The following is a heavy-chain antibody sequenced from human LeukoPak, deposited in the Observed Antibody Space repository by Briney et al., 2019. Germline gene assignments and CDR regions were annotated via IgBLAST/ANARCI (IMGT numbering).Heavy chain of an antibody. D-gene: IGHD6-13*01. J-gene: IGHJ6*04. V-gene: IGHV4-59*01. CDR1: GGSISSYY. CDR3: ARARGAAAIPLGYYYGMDV. Sequence: PSQTLSLTCTVSGGSISSYYWSWIRHPPPQGLDWIGYIYYSGITNYNPSLKSRVTISVDTSKNQFSLKLSSVTAADTAVYYCARARGAAAIPLGYYYGMDVWGKGTTVTVSS. CDR2: IYYSGIT.